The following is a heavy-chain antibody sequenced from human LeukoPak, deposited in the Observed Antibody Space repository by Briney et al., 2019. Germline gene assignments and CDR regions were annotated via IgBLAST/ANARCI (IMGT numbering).Heavy chain of an antibody. V-gene: IGHV3-30-3*01. CDR2: ISYDGSNK. Sequence: GGSLRLSCAASGFTFSSYAMHWVRQAPGKGLEWVAVISYDGSNKYYADSVKGRFTISRDNSKNTLYLQMNSLRAEDTAVYYCAKTLRDGYRGYWGQGTLVTVSS. CDR1: GFTFSSYA. D-gene: IGHD5-24*01. J-gene: IGHJ4*02. CDR3: AKTLRDGYRGY.